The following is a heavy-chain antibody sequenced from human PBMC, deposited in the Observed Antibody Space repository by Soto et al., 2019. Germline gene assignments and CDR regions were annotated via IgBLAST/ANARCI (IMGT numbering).Heavy chain of an antibody. D-gene: IGHD6-13*01. CDR2: ISAYNGNT. CDR1: GYTFTSYG. Sequence: ASVKVSCKASGYTFTSYGISWVRQAPGQGLEWMGWISAYNGNTNYAQKLQGRVTMTTDTSTSTAYMELRSLRSDDTAVYYCARDPVWYSSSSNWFDPWGQGTLVTVSS. J-gene: IGHJ5*02. V-gene: IGHV1-18*01. CDR3: ARDPVWYSSSSNWFDP.